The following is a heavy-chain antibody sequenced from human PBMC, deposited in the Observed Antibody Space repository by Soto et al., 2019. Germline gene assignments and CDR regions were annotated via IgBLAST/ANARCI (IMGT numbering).Heavy chain of an antibody. V-gene: IGHV3-53*02. J-gene: IGHJ5*02. CDR3: ARGGGSAYITPPISNWFDP. CDR1: GFIVSRNY. D-gene: IGHD3-22*01. Sequence: EVQLVETGGGLIQPGGSLRLPCAASGFIVSRNYMYWVRQAPWKGLEWVSVIDGGGYTYYADSVKGRFTISRDNSKNTLHIQMNSLSAEESAVYYCARGGGSAYITPPISNWFDPWGQGTMVTVSS. CDR2: IDGGGYT.